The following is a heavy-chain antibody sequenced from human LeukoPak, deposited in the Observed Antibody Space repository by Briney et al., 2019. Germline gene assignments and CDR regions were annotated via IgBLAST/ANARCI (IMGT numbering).Heavy chain of an antibody. CDR2: INHSGST. D-gene: IGHD3-16*01. J-gene: IGHJ4*02. CDR3: ARIPRHTIRPGFDY. Sequence: SETLSLTCAVYGGSFSGYYWSWIRQPPGKGLEWIGEINHSGSTNYNPSLKSRVTISVDTSKNQFSLKLSSVTAADTAVYYCARIPRHTIRPGFDYWGQGTLVTVSS. CDR1: GGSFSGYY. V-gene: IGHV4-34*01.